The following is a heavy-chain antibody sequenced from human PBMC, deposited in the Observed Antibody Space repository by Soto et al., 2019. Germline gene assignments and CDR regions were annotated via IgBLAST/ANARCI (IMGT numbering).Heavy chain of an antibody. CDR3: ARRLQYGRGYGMDV. CDR2: ISSSGSTI. Sequence: VQLVESGGGLVKPGGSLRLSCAASGFTFSNAWMSWVRQAPGKGLEWVSYISSSGSTIYYADSVKGRFTISRDNAKNSLYLQMNSLRAEDTAVYYCARRLQYGRGYGMDVWGQGTTVTVSS. CDR1: GFTFSNAW. D-gene: IGHD3-10*01. V-gene: IGHV3-11*01. J-gene: IGHJ6*02.